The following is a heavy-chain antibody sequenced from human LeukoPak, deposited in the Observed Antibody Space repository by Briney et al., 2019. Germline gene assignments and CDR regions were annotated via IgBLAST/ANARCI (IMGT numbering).Heavy chain of an antibody. Sequence: ASVKVSCKASGYTFTSYDINWVRQAPGQGLEWMGRMNPNSGNTGYAQKFQGRVTMTRNTSISTAYMELSSLRSEDTAVYYCARDLGMVRGALDSFDIWGQGTMVTVSS. D-gene: IGHD3-10*01. J-gene: IGHJ3*02. CDR3: ARDLGMVRGALDSFDI. V-gene: IGHV1-8*01. CDR1: GYTFTSYD. CDR2: MNPNSGNT.